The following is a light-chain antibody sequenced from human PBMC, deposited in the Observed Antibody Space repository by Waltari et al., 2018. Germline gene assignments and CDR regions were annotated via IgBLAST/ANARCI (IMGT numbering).Light chain of an antibody. J-gene: IGLJ2*01. CDR3: SSYTSLTNLFVV. V-gene: IGLV2-14*03. CDR2: DVN. CDR1: TSDIGYYNY. Sequence: QSALTQPSSVSGSPGQSITISCTGSTSDIGYYNYVSWYQQHPGKAPKLVIYDVNNRPAGISNRFSGSRAGNTASLAISGLQAEDESDYYCSSYTSLTNLFVVFGGVTKVTVL.